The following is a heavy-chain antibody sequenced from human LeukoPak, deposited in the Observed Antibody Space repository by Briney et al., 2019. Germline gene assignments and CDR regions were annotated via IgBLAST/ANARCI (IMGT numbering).Heavy chain of an antibody. J-gene: IGHJ4*02. CDR3: AKVSTMIVVVRGPFDY. Sequence: PGGSLRLSCAASGFTFSSYSMNWVRQAPGKGLEWVSSISSSSSYIYYADSVKGRFTISRDNSKNTLYLQMNSLRAEDTAVYYCAKVSTMIVVVRGPFDYWGQGTLVTVSS. D-gene: IGHD3-22*01. V-gene: IGHV3-21*04. CDR1: GFTFSSYS. CDR2: ISSSSSYI.